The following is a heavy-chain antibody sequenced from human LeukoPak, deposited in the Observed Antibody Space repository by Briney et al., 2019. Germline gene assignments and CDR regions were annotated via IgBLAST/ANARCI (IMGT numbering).Heavy chain of an antibody. V-gene: IGHV4-59*01. CDR3: ARVGYDFWSGPTFVDY. Sequence: PSETLSLTCTISGGSISTYYWSWIRQPPGKGLELIGYISYSGSTNYNPSLKSRVTISLSTSKNKFSLELSSVTAADTAVYYCARVGYDFWSGPTFVDYWGQGTLVTVSS. D-gene: IGHD3-3*01. CDR2: ISYSGST. CDR1: GGSISTYY. J-gene: IGHJ4*02.